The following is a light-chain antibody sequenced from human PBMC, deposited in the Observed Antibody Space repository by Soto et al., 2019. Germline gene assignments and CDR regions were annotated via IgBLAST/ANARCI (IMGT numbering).Light chain of an antibody. J-gene: IGKJ2*01. CDR1: QSVSSNY. Sequence: EIVLTQSPGTLSLSPGERATLSCRASQSVSSNYLAWYQQKPGQAPRLLIYGAASRATGIPDRFSGSGSGTVFTLTISRLEPEDFAVYYCQQYGSSPPRTFGQGTKLETK. CDR2: GAA. CDR3: QQYGSSPPRT. V-gene: IGKV3-20*01.